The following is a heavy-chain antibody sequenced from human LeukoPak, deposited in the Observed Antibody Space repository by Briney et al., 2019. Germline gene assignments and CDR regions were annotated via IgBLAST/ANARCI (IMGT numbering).Heavy chain of an antibody. J-gene: IGHJ4*02. CDR2: IYYSGST. CDR3: TRPRSGSSGLDFDY. Sequence: SETLSLTCTVSGGPISSGGYYWSWIRQHPGKGLEWIGYIYYSGSTYYNPSLKSRVTISVDTSKNQFSLKLSSVTAADTAVYYCTRPRSGSSGLDFDYWGQGTLVTVSS. V-gene: IGHV4-31*03. D-gene: IGHD3-10*01. CDR1: GGPISSGGYY.